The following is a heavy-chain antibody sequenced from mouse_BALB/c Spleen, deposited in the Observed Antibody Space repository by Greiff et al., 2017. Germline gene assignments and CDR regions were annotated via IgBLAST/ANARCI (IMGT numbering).Heavy chain of an antibody. CDR1: GYTFSSSW. D-gene: IGHD1-1*01. Sequence: LMKPGASVKISCKATGYTFSSSWIEWAKQRLGHGLEWIGEILPGSGSTNYNEKIKGKATFTTDTSSNTAYMQLSRLTSVNSAVYYCARRLFYYGGSFPDCWGRGTTLTVSS. CDR3: ARRLFYYGGSFPDC. CDR2: ILPGSGST. J-gene: IGHJ2*01. V-gene: IGHV1-9*01.